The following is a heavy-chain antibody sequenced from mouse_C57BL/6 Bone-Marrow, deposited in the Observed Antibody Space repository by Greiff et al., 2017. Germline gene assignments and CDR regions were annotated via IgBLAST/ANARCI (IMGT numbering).Heavy chain of an antibody. CDR2: LNPGSGGT. D-gene: IGHD4-1*01. CDR3: ARSKSWDSWFAY. J-gene: IGHJ3*01. V-gene: IGHV1-54*01. CDR1: GYAFTNYL. Sequence: QVQLQQSGAELVRPGTSVKVSCKASGYAFTNYLIEWVKQRPGQGLEWIGVLNPGSGGTNYNAMFKGKATLTADKSSSTAYMQLSSLTSEDSAVYFCARSKSWDSWFAYWGQGTQVTVSA.